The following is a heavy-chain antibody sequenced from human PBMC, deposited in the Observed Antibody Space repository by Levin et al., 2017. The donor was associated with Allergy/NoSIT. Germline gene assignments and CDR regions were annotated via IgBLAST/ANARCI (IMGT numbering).Heavy chain of an antibody. CDR2: ISSDGRKK. CDR3: AKDVYGSGWYPLGNDAFEM. CDR1: RFTFSSYG. D-gene: IGHD6-19*01. J-gene: IGHJ3*02. V-gene: IGHV3-30*18. Sequence: GGSLRLSCAASRFTFSSYGMHWVRQAPGKGLEWVAVISSDGRKKFYADSVKGRFTISRDNSKNTLDLQMNSLRAEDTAVYYCAKDVYGSGWYPLGNDAFEMWGQGTKVSVSS.